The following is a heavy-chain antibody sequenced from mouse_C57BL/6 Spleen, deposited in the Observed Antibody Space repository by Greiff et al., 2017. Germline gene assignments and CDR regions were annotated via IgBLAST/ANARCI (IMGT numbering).Heavy chain of an antibody. Sequence: EVKVEESGGGLVQPGGSMKLSCAASGFTFSDAWMDWVRQSPEKGLEWVAEIRNKANNHATYYAESVKGRFTISSDDSKSSVYLQMNSLIAEDTGIYYCTRSPQYYGSSWYFDVWGTGTTVTVSS. D-gene: IGHD1-1*01. CDR3: TRSPQYYGSSWYFDV. J-gene: IGHJ1*03. CDR2: IRNKANNHAT. V-gene: IGHV6-6*01. CDR1: GFTFSDAW.